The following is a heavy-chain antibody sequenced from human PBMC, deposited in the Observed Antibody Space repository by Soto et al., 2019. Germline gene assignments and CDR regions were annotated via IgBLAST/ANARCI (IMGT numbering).Heavy chain of an antibody. D-gene: IGHD3-22*01. J-gene: IGHJ6*02. CDR3: AKAMGGYYYDSSGYSSYYGMDV. V-gene: IGHV3-30*18. CDR1: GFTFSSYG. Sequence: QVQLVESGGGVVQPGRSLRLSCAASGFTFSSYGMHWVRQAPGKGLEWVAVISYDGSNKYYADSVKGRFTISRDNSKNRLYLQMNRLRAADTAVYYCAKAMGGYYYDSSGYSSYYGMDVWGQGTTVTVSS. CDR2: ISYDGSNK.